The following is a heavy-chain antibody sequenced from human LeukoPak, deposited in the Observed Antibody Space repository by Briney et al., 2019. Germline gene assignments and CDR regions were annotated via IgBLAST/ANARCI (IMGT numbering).Heavy chain of an antibody. CDR3: ARHSTIFGVGYTIDY. D-gene: IGHD3-3*01. J-gene: IGHJ4*02. Sequence: PSETLSLTCTVSGGSISSYYWSWIRQPPGKGLEWIGYIYYSGSTNYNPSLKSRVTISVDTSKNQFSLKLSSVTAADTAVYYCARHSTIFGVGYTIDYWGQGTLVTVSS. CDR1: GGSISSYY. CDR2: IYYSGST. V-gene: IGHV4-59*08.